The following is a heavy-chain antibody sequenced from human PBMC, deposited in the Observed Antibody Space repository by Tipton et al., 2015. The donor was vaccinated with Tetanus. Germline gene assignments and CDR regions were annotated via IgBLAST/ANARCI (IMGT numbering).Heavy chain of an antibody. CDR2: IYYRGST. Sequence: GLVKPSETLSLTCSVSGGSVTNYYWSWIRQPPGKGLEWIGAIYYRGSTFYNPSLKDRVVMSVDRSKNQFSLRLTSVTAADSSVYFCARDPSGGVRYFDYWGQGTLVTVSS. V-gene: IGHV4-59*04. CDR3: ARDPSGGVRYFDY. J-gene: IGHJ4*02. D-gene: IGHD5-24*01. CDR1: GGSVTNYY.